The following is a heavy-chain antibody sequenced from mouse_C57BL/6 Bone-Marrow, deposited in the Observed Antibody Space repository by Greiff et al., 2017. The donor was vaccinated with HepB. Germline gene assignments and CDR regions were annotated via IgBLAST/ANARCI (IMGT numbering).Heavy chain of an antibody. D-gene: IGHD2-4*01. J-gene: IGHJ4*01. CDR2: ISSGSSTI. CDR1: GFTFSDYG. Sequence: EVNLVESGGGLVKPGGSLKLSCAASGFTFSDYGMHWVRQAPEKGLEWVAYISSGSSTIYYADTVKGRFTISRDNAKNTLFLQMTSLRSEDTAMYYCARRRIYYYYDGYAMDYWGQGTSVTVSS. CDR3: ARRRIYYYYDGYAMDY. V-gene: IGHV5-17*01.